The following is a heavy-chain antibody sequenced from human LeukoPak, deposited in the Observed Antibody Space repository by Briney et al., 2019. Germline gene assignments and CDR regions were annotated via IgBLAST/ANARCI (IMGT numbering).Heavy chain of an antibody. CDR1: GGSISSGGYY. V-gene: IGHV4-61*08. J-gene: IGHJ4*02. CDR3: ARTRYCTNGVCPYLDY. Sequence: SQTLSLTCTVSGGSISSGGYYWSWIRQPPGKGLEWIGYIYYSGSTNYNPSLKSRVTISVDTSKNQFSLKLSSVTAADTAVYYCARTRYCTNGVCPYLDYWGQGTLVTVSS. CDR2: IYYSGST. D-gene: IGHD2-8*01.